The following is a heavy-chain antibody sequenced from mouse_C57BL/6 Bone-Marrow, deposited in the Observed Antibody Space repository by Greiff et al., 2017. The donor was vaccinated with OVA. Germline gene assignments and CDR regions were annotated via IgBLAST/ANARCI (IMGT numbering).Heavy chain of an antibody. CDR1: GYTFTDYY. Sequence: VQLQQSGPVLVKPGASVKMSCKASGYTFTDYYMNWVKQSHGKGLEWIGVINPYNGGTSYNQKFKGKATLTVDKSSSTAYMELNSLTSEDSAVYYCARGSNYDYWGQGTTLTVSS. V-gene: IGHV1-19*01. D-gene: IGHD2-5*01. J-gene: IGHJ2*01. CDR2: INPYNGGT. CDR3: ARGSNYDY.